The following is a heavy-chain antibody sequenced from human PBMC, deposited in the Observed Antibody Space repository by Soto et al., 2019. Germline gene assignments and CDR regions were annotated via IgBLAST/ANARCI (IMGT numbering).Heavy chain of an antibody. Sequence: SETLSLTCTVSGGSISSGGYYWSWIRQHPGKGLEWIGYIYYSGSTYYNPSLKSRVTISVDTSKNQFSLKLSSVTAAGTAVYYCARAPDIGYFDYWGQGTLVTVS. CDR2: IYYSGST. CDR1: GGSISSGGYY. CDR3: ARAPDIGYFDY. V-gene: IGHV4-31*03. J-gene: IGHJ4*02.